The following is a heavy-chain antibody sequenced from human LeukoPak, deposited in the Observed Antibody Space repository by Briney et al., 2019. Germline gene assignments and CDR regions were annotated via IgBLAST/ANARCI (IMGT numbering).Heavy chain of an antibody. CDR3: ARKYLYGSGKPHFDH. D-gene: IGHD3-10*01. CDR2: MNPNSGNT. Sequence: ASVKVSCKASGYTFTSYDINWVRQAPGQGLEWMGWMNPNSGNTGYAQKFQGRVTMTRNTSISTAYMELSSLRSDDTAVYFCARKYLYGSGKPHFDHWGQGTLVTVSS. V-gene: IGHV1-8*01. CDR1: GYTFTSYD. J-gene: IGHJ4*02.